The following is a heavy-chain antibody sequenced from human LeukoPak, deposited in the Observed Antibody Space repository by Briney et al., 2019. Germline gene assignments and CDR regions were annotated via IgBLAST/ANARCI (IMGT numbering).Heavy chain of an antibody. Sequence: AASVKVSCKASGYTFTNSYIHWVRQAPGQVLEWMGLINPDGGNTNYAQNFQGRVTLTRDTSTSTVYMELSSLRSEDTAIYYCARIRDGYNDAYDIWGQGTVVTVSS. V-gene: IGHV1-46*01. CDR3: ARIRDGYNDAYDI. CDR2: INPDGGNT. CDR1: GYTFTNSY. J-gene: IGHJ3*02. D-gene: IGHD5-24*01.